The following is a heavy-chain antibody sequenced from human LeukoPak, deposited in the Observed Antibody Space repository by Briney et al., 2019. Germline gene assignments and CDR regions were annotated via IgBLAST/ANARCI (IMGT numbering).Heavy chain of an antibody. D-gene: IGHD2-21*01. J-gene: IGHJ5*02. Sequence: ASVKVSCKTSGYSFTDYYMHWVRQAPGQGLEWVGWINPNSGGTSSAQKFQGRVTMTRDTSITTVYMEMSWLTSDDTAIYYCARADRLHGGPYLIGPWGQGTLVTVSS. CDR1: GYSFTDYY. CDR2: INPNSGGT. CDR3: ARADRLHGGPYLIGP. V-gene: IGHV1-2*02.